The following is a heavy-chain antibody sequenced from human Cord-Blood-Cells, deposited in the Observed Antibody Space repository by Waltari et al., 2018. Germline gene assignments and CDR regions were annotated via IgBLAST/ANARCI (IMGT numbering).Heavy chain of an antibody. J-gene: IGHJ4*02. D-gene: IGHD6-6*01. CDR2: INHSGST. Sequence: QVQLQQWGAGLLKPSETLSLTCAVYGGSFSGYYWSWIRQPPGKGLEWIGEINHSGSTNYNPALKSRGTISVDTSKNQFSLKLSSVTAADTAVYYCARDRTLEYSSSFDYWGQGTLVTVSS. CDR1: GGSFSGYY. V-gene: IGHV4-34*01. CDR3: ARDRTLEYSSSFDY.